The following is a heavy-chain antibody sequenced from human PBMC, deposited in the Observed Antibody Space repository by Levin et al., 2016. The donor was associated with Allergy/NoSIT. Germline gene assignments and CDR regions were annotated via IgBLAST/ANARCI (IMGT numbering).Heavy chain of an antibody. D-gene: IGHD3-22*01. V-gene: IGHV4-34*01. J-gene: IGHJ4*02. Sequence: PGKGLEWIGEINHSGNTGYNPSLKSRVIISVDKSKSQFSLKLSSVTAADTGVYYCARGRTYYYDARTGYFDFWGQGALVTVSS. CDR2: INHSGNT. CDR3: ARGRTYYYDARTGYFDF.